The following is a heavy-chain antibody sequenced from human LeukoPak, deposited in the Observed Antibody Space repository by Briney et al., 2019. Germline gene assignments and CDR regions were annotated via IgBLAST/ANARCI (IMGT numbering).Heavy chain of an antibody. CDR2: IYYSGST. D-gene: IGHD6-6*01. J-gene: IGHJ4*02. CDR3: ARSRIAARIGLDY. V-gene: IGHV4-39*07. CDR1: RGSISSGNYY. Sequence: KPSETLSLTCTVSRGSISSGNYYWSWIRQPAGKGLEWIGSIYYSGSTYYNPSLKSRVTISVDTSKNQFSLKLSSVTAADTAVYYCARSRIAARIGLDYWGQGTLVTVSS.